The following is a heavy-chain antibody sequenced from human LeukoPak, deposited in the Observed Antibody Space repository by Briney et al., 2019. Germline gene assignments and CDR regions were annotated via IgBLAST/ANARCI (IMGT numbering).Heavy chain of an antibody. D-gene: IGHD6-13*01. Sequence: GGSLRLSCAASGFTFSSYAMSWARQAPGKGLEWVSSISSSSSYIYYADSVKGRFTISGDNAKNSLYLQMNSLRAEDTAVYYCARESAAGNDYWGQGTLVTVSS. CDR2: ISSSSSYI. J-gene: IGHJ4*02. CDR1: GFTFSSYA. V-gene: IGHV3-21*01. CDR3: ARESAAGNDY.